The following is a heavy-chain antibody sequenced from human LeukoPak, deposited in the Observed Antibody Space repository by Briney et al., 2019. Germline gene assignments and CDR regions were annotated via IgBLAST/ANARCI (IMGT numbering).Heavy chain of an antibody. CDR2: IYYSGST. CDR1: GGSISSYY. V-gene: IGHV4-59*12. CDR3: AKDILTGYGNLWR. J-gene: IGHJ4*02. D-gene: IGHD3-9*01. Sequence: SETLSLTCTVSGGSISSYYWSWIRQPPGKGLEWIGYIYYSGSTNYNPSLKSRVTISVDTSKNQFSLKLSSVTAADTAVYYCAKDILTGYGNLWRWGQGTLVTVSS.